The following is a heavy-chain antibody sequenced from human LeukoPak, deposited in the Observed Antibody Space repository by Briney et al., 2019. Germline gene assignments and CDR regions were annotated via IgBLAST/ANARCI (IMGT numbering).Heavy chain of an antibody. CDR2: ISVSGGST. CDR1: GFTFSSYA. V-gene: IGHV3-23*01. Sequence: GGSLRLSCAASGFTFSSYAMRWVRQAPGKGLDGVSTISVSGGSTYYAASVKGRFTISRDNSKNTQSLQMNSLRAEDTAVYYCLGYCSGGNCYSGGYWGQGTLVTVSS. J-gene: IGHJ4*02. CDR3: LGYCSGGNCYSGGY. D-gene: IGHD2-15*01.